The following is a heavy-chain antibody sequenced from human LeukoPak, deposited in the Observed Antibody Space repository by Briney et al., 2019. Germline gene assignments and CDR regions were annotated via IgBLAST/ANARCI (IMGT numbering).Heavy chain of an antibody. CDR2: ISSSSSYI. V-gene: IGHV3-21*01. D-gene: IGHD2-2*01. CDR3: ARDLTGYCSSTSCYYFDY. CDR1: GFTFSSYS. Sequence: PGGSLRLSCAASGFTFSSYSMNWVRQAPGKGLEWVPSISSSSSYIYYADSVKGRFTISRDNAKNSLYLQMNSLRAEDTAVYYCARDLTGYCSSTSCYYFDYWGQGTLVTVSS. J-gene: IGHJ4*02.